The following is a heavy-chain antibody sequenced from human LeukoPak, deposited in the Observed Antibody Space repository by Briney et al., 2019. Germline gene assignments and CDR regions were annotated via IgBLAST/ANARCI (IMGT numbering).Heavy chain of an antibody. CDR1: GFTFSSYW. Sequence: GGSLRLSCAASGFTFSSYWMSWVRQAPGKGLEWVANIKQDGSEEYYVDSVKGRFTISRDNAKNSLYLQMNSLRAEDTAVYYCARDRSGGSSWYWAYYYYGMDVWGQGTTVTVSS. CDR2: IKQDGSEE. J-gene: IGHJ6*02. D-gene: IGHD6-13*01. CDR3: ARDRSGGSSWYWAYYYYGMDV. V-gene: IGHV3-7*01.